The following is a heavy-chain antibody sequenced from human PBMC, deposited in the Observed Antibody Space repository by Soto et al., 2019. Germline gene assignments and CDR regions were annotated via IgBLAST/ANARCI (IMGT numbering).Heavy chain of an antibody. CDR3: ARDVVRGDYYCYGMDF. J-gene: IGHJ6*02. V-gene: IGHV4-34*01. CDR2: INHSGST. CDR1: GGSFSGYY. Sequence: PSETLSLTCAVYGGSFSGYYWRWIRQPPGKGLEWIGEINHSGSTNYNPSLKSRVTISVDTSKSQFSLKLSSVTAADTAVYYCARDVVRGDYYCYGMDFRAQRTTVTV. D-gene: IGHD3-10*01.